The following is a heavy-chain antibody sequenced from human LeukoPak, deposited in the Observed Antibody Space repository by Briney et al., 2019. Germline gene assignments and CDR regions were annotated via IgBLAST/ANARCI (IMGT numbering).Heavy chain of an antibody. CDR3: ARDYRVGAAFDY. CDR1: GFTFSSYG. CDR2: IWYDGSNK. V-gene: IGHV3-33*01. Sequence: PGGSLRLSCAASGFTFSSYGMHWVRQAPGKGLEWVAVIWYDGSNKYYADSVKGRFTISRDNSKNTLYLQMNSLRAEDTAVYYCARDYRVGAAFDYWGQGTLVTVSS. D-gene: IGHD1-26*01. J-gene: IGHJ4*02.